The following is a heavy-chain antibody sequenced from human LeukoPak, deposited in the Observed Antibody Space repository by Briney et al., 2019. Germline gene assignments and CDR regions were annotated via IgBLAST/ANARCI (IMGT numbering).Heavy chain of an antibody. J-gene: IGHJ6*03. D-gene: IGHD3-22*01. CDR1: GFTFSSYA. Sequence: GGSLRLSCAASGFTFSSYAMHWVRQAPGKGLEWVAVISYDGSNKYYADSVKGRFTISRDNSKNTLYLQMNSLRAEDTAVYYCARGDGSGYYDYYYYMDVWGKGTTVTVSS. V-gene: IGHV3-30*04. CDR3: ARGDGSGYYDYYYYMDV. CDR2: ISYDGSNK.